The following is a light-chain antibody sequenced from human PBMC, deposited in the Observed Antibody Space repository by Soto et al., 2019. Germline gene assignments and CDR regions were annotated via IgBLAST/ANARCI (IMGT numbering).Light chain of an antibody. J-gene: IGKJ4*01. CDR2: GAS. CDR3: QQYDNIILS. V-gene: IGKV1-33*01. CDR1: QYIGNY. Sequence: IRLTQSPTSLSASVGDRVTITCQASQYIGNYLNWYQKKPGEAPRLLISGASNLEPGVPSRFSGGGSGADFTFIISSLEPEDVATYSCQQYDNIILSFGGGTKVEIK.